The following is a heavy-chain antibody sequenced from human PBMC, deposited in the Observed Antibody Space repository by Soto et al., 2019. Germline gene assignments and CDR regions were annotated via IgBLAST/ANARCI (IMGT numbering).Heavy chain of an antibody. CDR2: ISAYNGNT. Sequence: ASVKVSCKASGFPFSSYGISWVRQTPGQGLEWMGWISAYNGNTNYAQKLQGRVTMTTDTSTSTAYMELRSLRSDDTAVYYCARDHPPRDGSGSLPSGPWGQGTLVTVSS. CDR1: GFPFSSYG. J-gene: IGHJ5*02. V-gene: IGHV1-18*01. CDR3: ARDHPPRDGSGSLPSGP. D-gene: IGHD3-10*01.